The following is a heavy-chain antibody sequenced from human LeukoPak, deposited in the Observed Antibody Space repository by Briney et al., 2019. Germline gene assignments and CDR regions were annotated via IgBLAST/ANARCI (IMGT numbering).Heavy chain of an antibody. Sequence: SETLSLTCTVSGGSLSSSSYYWGWFRQPPGKGLEWIGNIYYSGSTYYNPSLKSRVTISVDTSKNQFSLKLSSVTAADTSVYYCARRSGYDSLDYWGQGTLVTVSS. V-gene: IGHV4-39*01. CDR2: IYYSGST. D-gene: IGHD5-12*01. CDR3: ARRSGYDSLDY. CDR1: GGSLSSSSYY. J-gene: IGHJ4*02.